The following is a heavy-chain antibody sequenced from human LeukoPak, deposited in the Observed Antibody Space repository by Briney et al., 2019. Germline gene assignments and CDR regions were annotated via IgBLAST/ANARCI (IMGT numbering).Heavy chain of an antibody. Sequence: GGSLRLSCAASGFTFSSYAMNWVRQAPGKGLEWVSSISSSSSYIYYADSVKGRFTISRDNAKNSLYLQMNSLRAEDTAVYYCARELYDYVWGSYRPPFGDWGQGTLVTVSS. D-gene: IGHD3-16*02. CDR2: ISSSSSYI. CDR1: GFTFSSYA. V-gene: IGHV3-21*01. CDR3: ARELYDYVWGSYRPPFGD. J-gene: IGHJ4*02.